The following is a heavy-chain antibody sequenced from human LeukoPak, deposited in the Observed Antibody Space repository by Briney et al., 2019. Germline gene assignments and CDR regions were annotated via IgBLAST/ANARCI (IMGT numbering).Heavy chain of an antibody. CDR1: GYIFTYYY. J-gene: IGHJ4*02. V-gene: IGHV1-46*01. CDR3: ARDGGTAGYSSGSDY. Sequence: ASVKVSCKASGYIFTYYYMHWVRQAPGQGLEWMGIINPSGGTTNYAQKFQGRVTMTRDTSTSTAYMELRSLRSDDTAVYYCARDGGTAGYSSGSDYWGQGTLVTVSS. D-gene: IGHD5-18*01. CDR2: INPSGGTT.